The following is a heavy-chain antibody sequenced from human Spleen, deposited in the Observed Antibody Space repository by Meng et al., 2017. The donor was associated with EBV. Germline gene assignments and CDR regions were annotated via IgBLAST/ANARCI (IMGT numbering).Heavy chain of an antibody. V-gene: IGHV4-34*01. D-gene: IGHD6-6*01. CDR3: AKGRTVARSPWFDP. CDR1: DTSFSGYF. Sequence: QVQVQQWGAGLLKPSETLSLTCAVYDTSFSGYFWSWIRQSPGKRLEWIGEINHSGSTSYNPSLKSRVAISVDTSKNQFSLKLRSVTAADTAVYYCAKGRTVARSPWFDPWGQGALVTVSS. J-gene: IGHJ5*02. CDR2: INHSGST.